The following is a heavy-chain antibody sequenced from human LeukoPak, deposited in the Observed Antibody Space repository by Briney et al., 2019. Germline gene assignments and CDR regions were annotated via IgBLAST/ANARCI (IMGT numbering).Heavy chain of an antibody. J-gene: IGHJ6*02. CDR2: ISGSGGST. V-gene: IGHV3-23*01. CDR1: GFTFSSYA. Sequence: GGSLRLSCAASGFTFSSYAMSWVRQAPGKGLERVSAISGSGGSTYYADSVKGRFTISRDNSKNTLYLQMNSLRAEDTAVYYCAKLPYYYYGMDVWGQGTTVTVSS. CDR3: AKLPYYYYGMDV.